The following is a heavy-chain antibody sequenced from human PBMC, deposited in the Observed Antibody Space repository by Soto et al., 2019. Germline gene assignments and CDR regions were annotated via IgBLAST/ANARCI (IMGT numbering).Heavy chain of an antibody. CDR2: IDWDDDK. CDR3: ARISRYGYGFYYYYYGMDV. V-gene: IGHV2-70*01. D-gene: IGHD5-18*01. J-gene: IGHJ6*02. Sequence: SGPTLVNPTQTLTLTCTFSGFSLSTSGMCVSWIRQPPGKALEWLALIDWDDDKYYSTSLKTRLTISKDTSKNQVVLTMTNMDPVDTATYYCARISRYGYGFYYYYYGMDVWGQGTTVTVSS. CDR1: GFSLSTSGMC.